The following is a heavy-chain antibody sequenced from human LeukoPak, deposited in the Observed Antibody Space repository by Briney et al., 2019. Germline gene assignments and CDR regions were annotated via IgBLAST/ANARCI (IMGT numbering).Heavy chain of an antibody. CDR1: GFTFSSYA. Sequence: GRSLRLSYAASGFTFSSYAMHWVRQAPGKGLEWVAVISYDGSNKYYADSVKGRFTISRDNSKNTLYLQMNSLRAEDTAVYYCARDYRGYSYGYYYYGMDVWGQGTTVTVSS. CDR2: ISYDGSNK. D-gene: IGHD5-18*01. CDR3: ARDYRGYSYGYYYYGMDV. J-gene: IGHJ6*02. V-gene: IGHV3-30-3*01.